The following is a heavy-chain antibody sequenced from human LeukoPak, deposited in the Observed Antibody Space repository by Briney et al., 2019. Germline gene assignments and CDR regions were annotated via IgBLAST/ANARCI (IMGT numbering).Heavy chain of an antibody. CDR3: ARDADIVVVVAATGDAFDI. Sequence: GGSLRLSCTASGFTFSSYSMNWVRQAPGKGLDWVSCISSSSSYIYYADSVKGRFTISRDNAKNSLYLQMNSLRAEDTAVYYCARDADIVVVVAATGDAFDIWGQGTMVTVSS. J-gene: IGHJ3*02. D-gene: IGHD2-15*01. CDR2: ISSSSSYI. V-gene: IGHV3-21*01. CDR1: GFTFSSYS.